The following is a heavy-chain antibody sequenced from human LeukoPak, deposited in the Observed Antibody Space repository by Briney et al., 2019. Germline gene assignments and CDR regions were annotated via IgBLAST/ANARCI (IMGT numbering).Heavy chain of an antibody. CDR1: GFTFTDYY. D-gene: IGHD3-10*01. CDR2: ITTRSSYT. V-gene: IGHV3-11*06. CDR3: ARAGGVHTYGNYFDY. J-gene: IGHJ4*02. Sequence: AGGSLRLSCTASGFTFTDYYMSWIRLAPGKGLEWVSYITTRSSYTNYAGSVKGRFTISRDNAKNSLFLQMNGLRAEDTAVYYCARAGGVHTYGNYFDYWGQGTLVTVSS.